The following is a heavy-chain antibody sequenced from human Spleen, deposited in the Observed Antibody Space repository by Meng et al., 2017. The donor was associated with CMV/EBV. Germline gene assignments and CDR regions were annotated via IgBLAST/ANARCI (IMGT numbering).Heavy chain of an antibody. CDR3: ARVTSVRPVESFDY. CDR1: GGSVSSGSYY. CDR2: IYYSGST. D-gene: IGHD2/OR15-2a*01. V-gene: IGHV4-61*01. Sequence: GSLRLSCTVSGGSVSSGSYYWSWIRQPPGKGLEWIGYIYYSGSTNYNPSLKSRVTISVDTSKNQFSLKLSSVTAADTAVYYCARVTSVRPVESFDYWGQGTLVTVSS. J-gene: IGHJ4*02.